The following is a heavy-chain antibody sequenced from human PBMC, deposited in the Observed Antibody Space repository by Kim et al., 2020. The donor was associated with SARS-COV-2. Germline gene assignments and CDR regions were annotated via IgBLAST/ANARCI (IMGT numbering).Heavy chain of an antibody. CDR2: ISGSGGST. CDR1: GFTFSSYA. Sequence: GGSLRLSCAASGFTFSSYAMSWVRQAPGKGLEWVSAISGSGGSTYYADSVKGRFTISRANSKNTLYLQMNSLRAEDTAVYYCAKAPRTTVYYYYYMDVWGKGTTVTVSS. J-gene: IGHJ6*03. V-gene: IGHV3-23*01. CDR3: AKAPRTTVYYYYYMDV. D-gene: IGHD4-4*01.